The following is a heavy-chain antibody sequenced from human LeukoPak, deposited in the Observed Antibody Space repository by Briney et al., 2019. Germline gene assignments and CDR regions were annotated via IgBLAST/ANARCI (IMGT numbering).Heavy chain of an antibody. CDR2: ISWNSVSI. V-gene: IGHV3-9*03. J-gene: IGHJ3*02. CDR1: GFTFDDYA. Sequence: HTGGSLRLSCAASGFTFDDYAMHWVRHAPGKGLEWVSGISWNSVSIDYADSVKGRFTISRDNAKNSLYLQMNSLRPEDMALYYCAKETIYCSGGSCYHDAFDIWGQGTMVTVSS. CDR3: AKETIYCSGGSCYHDAFDI. D-gene: IGHD2-15*01.